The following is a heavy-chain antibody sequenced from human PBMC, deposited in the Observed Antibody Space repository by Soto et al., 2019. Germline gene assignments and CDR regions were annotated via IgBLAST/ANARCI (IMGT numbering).Heavy chain of an antibody. V-gene: IGHV1-58*01. CDR3: AAGYSSSWYYYYYGMDV. Sequence: ASVKVSCKGSGFTFTSSAVQWVRQARGQRLEWIGWIVVGSGNTNYAQKFQERVTITRDMSTSTAYMELSSLRSEDTAVYYCAAGYSSSWYYYYYGMDVWGQGTTVTVSS. D-gene: IGHD6-13*01. CDR2: IVVGSGNT. CDR1: GFTFTSSA. J-gene: IGHJ6*02.